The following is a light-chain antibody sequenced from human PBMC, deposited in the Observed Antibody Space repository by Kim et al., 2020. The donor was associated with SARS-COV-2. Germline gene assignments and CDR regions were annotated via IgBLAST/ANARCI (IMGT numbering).Light chain of an antibody. CDR1: QSVDSNY. CDR3: QQYGGTPPLT. V-gene: IGKV3-20*01. J-gene: IGKJ4*01. Sequence: EIVLTQSPGTLSLSPGDRATLSCRASQSVDSNYLAWYQQKPGQAPRLLIEGASSRAAGIPDRFTGSGSATDFTLTISRLEPEDFAVYFCQQYGGTPPLTFGGGTKVDIK. CDR2: GAS.